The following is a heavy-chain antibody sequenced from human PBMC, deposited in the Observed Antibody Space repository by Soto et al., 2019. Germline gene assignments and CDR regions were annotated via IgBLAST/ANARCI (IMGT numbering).Heavy chain of an antibody. CDR3: ARDGSGSFNNNYNYYYMDV. D-gene: IGHD3-10*01. Sequence: TGGSLRLSCAASGFTFSTYSMSWVRQAPGKGLEWVSYISSYSSPKYYADSVKGRFTISRDNAKNSLNLQMNSLRAGDTAVYYCARDGSGSFNNNYNYYYMDVWGKGTTVTVS. V-gene: IGHV3-48*01. CDR1: GFTFSTYS. J-gene: IGHJ6*03. CDR2: ISSYSSPK.